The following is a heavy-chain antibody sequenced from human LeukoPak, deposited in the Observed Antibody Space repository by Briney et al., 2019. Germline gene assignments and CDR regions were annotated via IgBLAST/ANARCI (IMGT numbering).Heavy chain of an antibody. Sequence: ASVKVSCKVSGSTLTELSMHWLRQAPGKGLGWMGGFDHEDGETIYARKFQGRVTMTEDTSTDTAYMELSSLRSEDTAVYYCATGVVATIPDYWGQGTLVTVSS. V-gene: IGHV1-24*01. CDR1: GSTLTELS. J-gene: IGHJ4*02. CDR2: FDHEDGET. D-gene: IGHD5-12*01. CDR3: ATGVVATIPDY.